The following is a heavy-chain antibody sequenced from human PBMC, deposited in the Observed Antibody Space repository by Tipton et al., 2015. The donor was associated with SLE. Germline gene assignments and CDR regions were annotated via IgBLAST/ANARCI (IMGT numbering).Heavy chain of an antibody. J-gene: IGHJ3*02. CDR3: ARGPGYQPLPYYDAFDI. V-gene: IGHV4-59*01. Sequence: TLSLTCTVSGGSISSYYWSWIRQSPGKGLEWIGYIYYSGSTNYNPSLKSRVTISVDTSKNQFSLKLSSVTAADTAVYYCARGPGYQPLPYYDAFDIWGQGTMVTVSS. D-gene: IGHD2-2*01. CDR2: IYYSGST. CDR1: GGSISSYY.